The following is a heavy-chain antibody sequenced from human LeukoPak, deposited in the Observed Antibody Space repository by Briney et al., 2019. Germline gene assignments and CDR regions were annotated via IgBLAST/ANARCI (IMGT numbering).Heavy chain of an antibody. Sequence: ASVKVSCKASGYTFTSYDINWVRQATGQGLEWMGWMNPNSGNTGYAQKFQGRVTMTRNTSISTAYMELSSLRSEDTAVYYCARRSLPGYFFRGYYGMDVWGQGTTVTVFS. V-gene: IGHV1-8*01. CDR1: GYTFTSYD. D-gene: IGHD2/OR15-2a*01. CDR3: ARRSLPGYFFRGYYGMDV. J-gene: IGHJ6*02. CDR2: MNPNSGNT.